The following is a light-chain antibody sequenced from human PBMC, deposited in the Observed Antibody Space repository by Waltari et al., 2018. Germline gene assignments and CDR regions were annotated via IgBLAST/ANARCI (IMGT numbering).Light chain of an antibody. CDR2: SAS. V-gene: IGKV1-9*01. CDR3: QKLNSYPPTT. J-gene: IGKJ5*01. Sequence: DIQLTQSPSFLSASVGDRVTIACRASQGISSYLAWYQQKPGRAPKILIYSASTLQSGVPSRFSGSGSGTEVTLTISSLQPEDFATYYCQKLNSYPPTTFGQGTRLEIK. CDR1: QGISSY.